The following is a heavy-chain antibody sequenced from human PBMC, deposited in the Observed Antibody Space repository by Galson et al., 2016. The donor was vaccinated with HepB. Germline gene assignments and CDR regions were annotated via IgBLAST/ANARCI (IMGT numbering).Heavy chain of an antibody. CDR1: GFIFSNYA. V-gene: IGHV3-30-3*01. Sequence: SLRLSCAASGFIFSNYAMHWVRQAPGKGLEWVAVISYDGSTTYYADSVKGRFTISRDNSKNTLYLQMNSLKVEDTAVYYCARMYCSSSSCYFDSWGQGALVTVSS. CDR2: ISYDGSTT. D-gene: IGHD2-2*01. CDR3: ARMYCSSSSCYFDS. J-gene: IGHJ4*02.